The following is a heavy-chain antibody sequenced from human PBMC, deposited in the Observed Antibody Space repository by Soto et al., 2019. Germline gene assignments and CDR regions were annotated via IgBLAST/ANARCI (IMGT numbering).Heavy chain of an antibody. CDR1: DASISTATFY. Sequence: SETLSLTCTVSDASISTATFYWIRQLPGEALEWIGYIYYSGSAYYNSSLRSRATLSLDTSKSEFSLTLTSLTAADTAVYYCARGEAGVAGRLDYWGQGTPVTVSS. CDR3: ARGEAGVAGRLDY. J-gene: IGHJ4*02. D-gene: IGHD6-19*01. CDR2: IYYSGSA. V-gene: IGHV4-31*03.